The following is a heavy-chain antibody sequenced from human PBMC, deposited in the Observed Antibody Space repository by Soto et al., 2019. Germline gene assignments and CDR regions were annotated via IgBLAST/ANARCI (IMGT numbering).Heavy chain of an antibody. CDR1: GFTFSSYA. CDR2: ISYDGSNK. V-gene: IGHV3-30-3*01. D-gene: IGHD1-26*01. Sequence: QVQLVESGGGVVQPGRSLRLSCAASGFTFSSYAMHWVRQAPGKGLEWVAVISYDGSNKYYADSVKGRFTISRDNSKNTLYLQMNSLRAEDTAVYYCARDGGARSGRIDYWGQGTLVTVSS. J-gene: IGHJ4*02. CDR3: ARDGGARSGRIDY.